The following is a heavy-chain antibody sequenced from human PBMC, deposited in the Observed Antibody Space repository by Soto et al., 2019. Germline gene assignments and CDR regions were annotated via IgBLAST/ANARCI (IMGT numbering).Heavy chain of an antibody. CDR1: GFTFSAYD. J-gene: IGHJ4*02. V-gene: IGHV3-30*03. Sequence: QVQLVESGGGVVQPGRSLRLSCAASGFTFSAYDMHWVRQTPGKGLEWVAVISNNGSNKYYADSVKGRFTISRDNSKNTLYLQMKSLRAEDAAVYYCASRYYYDNSGFEFWGQGTLVTVS. CDR3: ASRYYYDNSGFEF. D-gene: IGHD3-22*01. CDR2: ISNNGSNK.